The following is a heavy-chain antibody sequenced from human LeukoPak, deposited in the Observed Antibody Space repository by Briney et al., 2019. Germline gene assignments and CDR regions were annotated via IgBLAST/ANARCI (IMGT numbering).Heavy chain of an antibody. J-gene: IGHJ6*02. CDR3: ARGYTSGTIFGVVIISYYYGMDV. CDR2: INPNSGGT. Sequence: ASVKVSCKASGYTFTGYYMHWVRQAPGQGLEWMGWINPNSGGTNYAQKFQGRVTMTRDTSISTAYMELSRLRSDDTAVYYCARGYTSGTIFGVVIISYYYGMDVWGQGTTVTVSS. V-gene: IGHV1-2*02. CDR1: GYTFTGYY. D-gene: IGHD3-3*01.